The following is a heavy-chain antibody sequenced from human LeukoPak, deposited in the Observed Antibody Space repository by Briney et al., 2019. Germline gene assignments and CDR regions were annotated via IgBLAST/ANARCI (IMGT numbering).Heavy chain of an antibody. CDR1: GNSFSNYG. V-gene: IGHV1-18*01. Sequence: GAAVNVSCKASGNSFSNYGFSGVRQAPGQGLEWMGWINANSGKTDYAQNFQGRVTLNKDTYTNVAYMELRRVPSDDTDVYYCARDVGVTRFDTWGQGTLVTVSS. D-gene: IGHD3-22*01. CDR3: ARDVGVTRFDT. J-gene: IGHJ5*02. CDR2: INANSGKT.